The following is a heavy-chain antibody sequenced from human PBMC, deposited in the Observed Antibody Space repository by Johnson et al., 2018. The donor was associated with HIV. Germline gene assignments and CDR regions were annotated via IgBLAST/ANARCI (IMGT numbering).Heavy chain of an antibody. J-gene: IGHJ3*02. V-gene: IGHV3-11*04. CDR3: ARGPEVRGIDAFDI. CDR1: GFTFSDYY. CDR2: ITSRGNTV. D-gene: IGHD3-10*01. Sequence: QVQLVESGGGLIQPGGSLRLSCAASGFTFSDYYMSWIRQAPGKGLEWVSYITSRGNTVYYADSVKGRFTISRDNPKNSLYLQMNILTAEDTAVYYCARGPEVRGIDAFDIWGQGTMVTVS.